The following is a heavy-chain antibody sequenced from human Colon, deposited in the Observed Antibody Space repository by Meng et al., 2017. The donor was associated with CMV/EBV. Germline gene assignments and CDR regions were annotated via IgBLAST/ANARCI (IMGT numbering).Heavy chain of an antibody. CDR1: GYTFTSHA. V-gene: IGHV1-3*01. CDR3: AREPPLGGYFDY. CDR2: VDCGNGNT. J-gene: IGHJ4*02. D-gene: IGHD2-15*01. Sequence: CKASGYTFTSHAIPWVRQAPGQRLEWMGWVDCGNGNTKYSQKFQDRVIITRDTSATTVYMELSSLKSEDTAVYYCAREPPLGGYFDYWGQGTLVTVSS.